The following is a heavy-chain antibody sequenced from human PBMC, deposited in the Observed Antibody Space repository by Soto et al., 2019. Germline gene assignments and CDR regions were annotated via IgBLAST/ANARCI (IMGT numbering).Heavy chain of an antibody. CDR2: IDHSGST. J-gene: IGHJ5*02. V-gene: IGHV4-4*02. Sequence: PSETLSLTCAVSGGSISSTNWWNWVRQPPGKGLEWIGEIDHSGSTNYNPSLKSRVTMSVDKPKNQFSLKLSSVTAADTAVYYCAREPRAWGQGTLVTVSS. CDR3: AREPRA. CDR1: GGSISSTNW.